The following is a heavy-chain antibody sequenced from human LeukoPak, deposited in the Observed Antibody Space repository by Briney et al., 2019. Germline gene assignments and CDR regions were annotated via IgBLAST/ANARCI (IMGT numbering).Heavy chain of an antibody. CDR1: GGSISSSSSD. J-gene: IGHJ5*02. D-gene: IGHD2-2*01. CDR2: IYHSGST. CDR3: ARGGVVPAAGYTRFDP. V-gene: IGHV4-39*07. Sequence: PSETLSLTCTLSGGSISSSSSDWGWIRQPPGKGLEWIGSIYHSGSTYYNPSLKSRVTISVDTSKNQFSLKLNSVTAADTAVYYCARGGVVPAAGYTRFDPWGQGTLVIVSS.